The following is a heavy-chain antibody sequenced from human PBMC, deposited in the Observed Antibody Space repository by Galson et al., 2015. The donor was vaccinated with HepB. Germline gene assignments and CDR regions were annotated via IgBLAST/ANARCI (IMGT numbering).Heavy chain of an antibody. CDR1: GYPFTTYA. J-gene: IGHJ4*02. D-gene: IGHD3-10*01. Sequence: SVKVSCKASGYPFTTYAMHWVRQAPGQSLEWMGYIHPANGNTKYSEKSQGRVTMTRDTSASTVYMELSSLRSEDTAVYYCAREAYGSGIYPLDYWGQGTLVTVSS. CDR3: AREAYGSGIYPLDY. CDR2: IHPANGNT. V-gene: IGHV1-3*01.